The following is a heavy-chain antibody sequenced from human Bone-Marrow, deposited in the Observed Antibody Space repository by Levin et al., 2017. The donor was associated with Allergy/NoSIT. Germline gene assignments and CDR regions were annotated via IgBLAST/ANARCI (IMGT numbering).Heavy chain of an antibody. J-gene: IGHJ4*02. D-gene: IGHD5-18*01. CDR3: AREEAGGGYSYGFYVY. Sequence: SQTLSLPCSVSGGSIHSDGYYWHWIRQPAGKGLEWIGRISITGSTDYNPSFESRVTISMDTSKNHFSLELTSVTAADTAVYFCAREEAGGGYSYGFYVYWGQGTLVTVSS. V-gene: IGHV4-61*02. CDR1: GGSIHSDGYY. CDR2: ISITGST.